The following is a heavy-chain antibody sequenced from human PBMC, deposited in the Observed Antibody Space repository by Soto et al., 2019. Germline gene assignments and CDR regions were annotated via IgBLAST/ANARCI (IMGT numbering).Heavy chain of an antibody. V-gene: IGHV3-23*01. CDR2: ITVSGHRT. D-gene: IGHD5-12*01. J-gene: IGHJ4*02. CDR3: ANNVYGGYVYLDY. CDR1: GFTFSNYA. Sequence: GGSLRLSCAASGFTFSNYAMTWVLQAPGKGLEWVSSITVSGHRTYHADSVKGRFSISRDNSKSTAYLEMNRLRAEDTAVYYCANNVYGGYVYLDYWGQGTPVTVSS.